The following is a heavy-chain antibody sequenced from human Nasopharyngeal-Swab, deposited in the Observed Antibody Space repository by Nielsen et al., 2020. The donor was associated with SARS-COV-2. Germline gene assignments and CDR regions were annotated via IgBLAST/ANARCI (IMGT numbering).Heavy chain of an antibody. D-gene: IGHD6-19*01. V-gene: IGHV4-59*01. CDR3: AGAVAGTGWDY. J-gene: IGHJ4*02. Sequence: WIRQPPGKGLERIGYIYYSGSTNYNPSLKSRVTISVDTSKNQFSLKLSSVTAADTAVYYCAGAVAGTGWDYWGQGTLVTVSS. CDR2: IYYSGST.